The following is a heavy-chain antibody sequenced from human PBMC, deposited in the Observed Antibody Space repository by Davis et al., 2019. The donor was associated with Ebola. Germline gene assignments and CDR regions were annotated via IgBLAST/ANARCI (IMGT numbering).Heavy chain of an antibody. J-gene: IGHJ4*02. CDR1: GFTFSSYA. D-gene: IGHD1-26*01. CDR3: AKDRRWGLEDDY. Sequence: GESLKISCAASGFTFSSYAMSWVRQAPGKGLEWVSAISGSGGSTYYADSVKGRFTISRDNSKNTLYLQMNSLRAEDTAVYYCAKDRRWGLEDDYWGQGTLVTVSS. V-gene: IGHV3-23*01. CDR2: ISGSGGST.